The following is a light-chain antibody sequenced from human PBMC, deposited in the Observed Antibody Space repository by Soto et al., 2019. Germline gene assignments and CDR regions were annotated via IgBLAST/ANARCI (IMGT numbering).Light chain of an antibody. Sequence: DIVMTQSPLSLPVTPGEPASISCRSSQSLLHSNGYNYLDWYLQKPGQSPQLLIYLGSNRSSGVPDRFSGSGSGTDFTLKISRVEDDEVGVYYCMQALQTRTFGQGPKVDIK. J-gene: IGKJ1*01. CDR1: QSLLHSNGYNY. CDR2: LGS. V-gene: IGKV2-28*01. CDR3: MQALQTRT.